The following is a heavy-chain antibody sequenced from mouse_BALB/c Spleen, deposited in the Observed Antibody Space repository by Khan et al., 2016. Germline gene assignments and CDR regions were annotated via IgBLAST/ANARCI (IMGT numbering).Heavy chain of an antibody. Sequence: QIQLVQSGAELMKPGASVKISCKAPGYTFSSYWIEWVKQRPGHGLEWIGEILPGSGSTIYNEKFKGKATFTAASSSNTAYMQRSSLTSEDSAVYYCARLGAARSYFDYWGQGTTLTVSS. J-gene: IGHJ2*01. D-gene: IGHD3-1*01. CDR1: GYTFSSYW. V-gene: IGHV1-9*01. CDR3: ARLGAARSYFDY. CDR2: ILPGSGST.